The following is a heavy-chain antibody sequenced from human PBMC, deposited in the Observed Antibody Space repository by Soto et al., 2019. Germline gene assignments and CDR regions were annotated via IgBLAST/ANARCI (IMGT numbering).Heavy chain of an antibody. J-gene: IGHJ6*02. Sequence: QVQLVQSGAEVKKPGASVQVSCKASGYTFTSYGISWVRQAPGQGLEWLGWISAYNGNTDYARNGQGRVTMTTDTSTSTACMELRSLRSDDTAVYYCARYCGGYCRSGMDVWGQGTTVTVSS. D-gene: IGHD2-21*02. V-gene: IGHV1-18*01. CDR1: GYTFTSYG. CDR2: ISAYNGNT. CDR3: ARYCGGYCRSGMDV.